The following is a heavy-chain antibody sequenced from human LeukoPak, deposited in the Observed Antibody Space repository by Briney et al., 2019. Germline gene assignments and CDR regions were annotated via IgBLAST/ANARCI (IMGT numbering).Heavy chain of an antibody. Sequence: SETLSLTCTVSGGSISSYYWSWIRQPPGKGLEWIGYIYYSGSTNYNPSLKSRVTISVDTSKNQFSLKLSSVTAADTAVYYCAGAGGSWFPTIDYWGQGTLVTVSS. CDR1: GGSISSYY. V-gene: IGHV4-59*01. J-gene: IGHJ4*02. CDR3: AGAGGSWFPTIDY. CDR2: IYYSGST. D-gene: IGHD6-13*01.